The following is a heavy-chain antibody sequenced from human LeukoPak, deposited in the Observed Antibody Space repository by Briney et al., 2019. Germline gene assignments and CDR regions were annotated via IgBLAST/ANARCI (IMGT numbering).Heavy chain of an antibody. Sequence: EASVKVSCKASGYTFTSYGISWVRQAPGQGLEWMGWISAYNGNTNYAQKLQGRVTMTTDTSTSTAYMELRSLRSDDTAVYYCAREGGYSSSWYEGWFDPWGQGTLVTVSS. CDR1: GYTFTSYG. CDR3: AREGGYSSSWYEGWFDP. CDR2: ISAYNGNT. J-gene: IGHJ5*02. V-gene: IGHV1-18*01. D-gene: IGHD6-13*01.